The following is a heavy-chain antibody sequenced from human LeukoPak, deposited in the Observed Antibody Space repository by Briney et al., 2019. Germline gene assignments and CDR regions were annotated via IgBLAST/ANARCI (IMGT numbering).Heavy chain of an antibody. CDR2: IYYTGAP. CDR3: TRAGYSYGTGYYFDY. V-gene: IGHV4-59*01. CDR1: GGSISSYY. J-gene: IGHJ4*02. D-gene: IGHD5-18*01. Sequence: SETLSLTCTVSGGSISSYYWSWNRLPPGKVLEWIGYIYYTGAPSSNTSLKSRVPISLDTSKNQFSLKLSSVTAADAAVYYWTRAGYSYGTGYYFDYWGQRARVSVSS.